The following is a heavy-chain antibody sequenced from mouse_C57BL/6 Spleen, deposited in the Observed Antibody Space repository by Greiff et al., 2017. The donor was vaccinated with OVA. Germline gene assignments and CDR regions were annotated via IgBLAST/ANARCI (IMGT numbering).Heavy chain of an antibody. D-gene: IGHD2-1*01. V-gene: IGHV3-6*01. CDR3: ARGGGNFFAY. CDR1: GYSITSGYY. CDR2: ISYDGSN. J-gene: IGHJ3*01. Sequence: VQLKESGPGLVKPSQSLSLTCSVTGYSITSGYYWNWIRQFPGNKLEWMGYISYDGSNNYNPSLKNRISITRDTSKNQFFLKLNSVTTEDTATYYCARGGGNFFAYWGQGTLVTVSA.